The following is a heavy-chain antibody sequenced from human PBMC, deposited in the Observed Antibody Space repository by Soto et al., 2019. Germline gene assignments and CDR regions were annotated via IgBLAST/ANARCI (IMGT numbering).Heavy chain of an antibody. J-gene: IGHJ6*03. CDR1: GFTFSSYA. CDR2: ISGSGSST. V-gene: IGHV3-23*01. D-gene: IGHD3-10*01. Sequence: GGSLRLSCAASGFTFSSYAMSWVRQAPGKGLEWVSAISGSGSSTYYADSVKGRFTISRDNSKNTLYLQMNSLRAEDTAVYYCAKDPTGDGYYCCYMDVWGKGTTVTVSS. CDR3: AKDPTGDGYYCCYMDV.